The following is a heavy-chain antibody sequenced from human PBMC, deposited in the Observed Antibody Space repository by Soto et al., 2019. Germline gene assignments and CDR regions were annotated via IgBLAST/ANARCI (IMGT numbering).Heavy chain of an antibody. CDR2: ISGSGGIT. V-gene: IGHV3-23*01. Sequence: PVGSLILSCAASGFTFSSYAMSWVRQAPGQGLEWVSGISGSGGITHYADSVKGRFTISRDNSRNTLHLQMISLRAEDTGVYYCAKDLGYGSSWRYALDMWGQGTLVTVSS. CDR1: GFTFSSYA. D-gene: IGHD6-13*01. CDR3: AKDLGYGSSWRYALDM. J-gene: IGHJ3*02.